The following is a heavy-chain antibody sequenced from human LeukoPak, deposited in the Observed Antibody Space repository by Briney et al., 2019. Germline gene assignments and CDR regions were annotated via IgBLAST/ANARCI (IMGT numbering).Heavy chain of an antibody. J-gene: IGHJ4*02. D-gene: IGHD3-16*01. CDR2: IKQDGSEK. CDR1: GLTFSSYW. V-gene: IGHV3-7*01. CDR3: ARADRLGAALLASFDY. Sequence: GGSLRLSCAASGLTFSSYWMSWVRQAPGKGLEWVANIKQDGSEKYYVDSVKGRFTISRDNAKNSLFLQMSSLRAEDTAVYYCARADRLGAALLASFDYWGQGTLVTVSS.